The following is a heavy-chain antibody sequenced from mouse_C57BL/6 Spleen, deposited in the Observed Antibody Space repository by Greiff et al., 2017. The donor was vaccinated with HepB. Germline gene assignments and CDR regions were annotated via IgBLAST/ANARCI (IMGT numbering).Heavy chain of an antibody. CDR1: GYTFTSYW. V-gene: IGHV1-69*01. CDR2: IDPSDSYT. CDR3: ARGFDV. J-gene: IGHJ1*03. Sequence: VQLQQPGAELVMPGASVKLSCKASGYTFTSYWMHWVKQRPGQGLEWIGEIDPSDSYTNYNQKFKGKSTLTVDKSSSTAYMQLSRLTSEDSAVYYCARGFDVWGTGTTLTVSS.